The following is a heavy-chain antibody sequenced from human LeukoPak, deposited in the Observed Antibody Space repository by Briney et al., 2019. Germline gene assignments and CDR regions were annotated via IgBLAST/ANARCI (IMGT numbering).Heavy chain of an antibody. Sequence: ASVKVSCKASGYTFTGYYMHWVRQAPGQGLEWMGWINPNSGGTNYAQKFQGRVTMTRDTSISTAYMELSRLRSDDTAVYYCARVFAKYSGSYSAADYWGQGTLVTVSS. J-gene: IGHJ4*02. CDR2: INPNSGGT. V-gene: IGHV1-2*02. D-gene: IGHD1-26*01. CDR1: GYTFTGYY. CDR3: ARVFAKYSGSYSAADY.